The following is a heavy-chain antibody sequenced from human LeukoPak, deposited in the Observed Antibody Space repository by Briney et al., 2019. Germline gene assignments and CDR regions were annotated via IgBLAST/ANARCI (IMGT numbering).Heavy chain of an antibody. D-gene: IGHD6-13*01. CDR3: ARDRGGIAAAGRKSYGMDV. CDR2: INPSGGST. V-gene: IGHV1-46*01. CDR1: GYTFTSYY. Sequence: ASVKVSCKASGYTFTSYYMHWVRQAPGQGLEWMGIINPSGGSTSYAQKFQGRVTMTRDTSTSTVYMELSSLRSEDTAVYYCARDRGGIAAAGRKSYGMDVWGQGTTVTVSS. J-gene: IGHJ6*02.